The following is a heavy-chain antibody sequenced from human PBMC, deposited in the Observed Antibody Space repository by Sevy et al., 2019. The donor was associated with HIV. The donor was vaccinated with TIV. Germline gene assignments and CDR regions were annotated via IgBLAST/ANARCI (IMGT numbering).Heavy chain of an antibody. D-gene: IGHD5-12*01. CDR1: GYTFGSYE. J-gene: IGHJ3*02. V-gene: IGHV1-3*01. CDR3: AGVFSGYDFAFDI. CDR2: IIAGNGNT. Sequence: ASVKVSCKASGYTFGSYEIHWVRQAPGQTLEWMGWIIAGNGNTKYSQKFQGRVTITRDTSASTAYMELSSLRSEDTAVYYCAGVFSGYDFAFDIWGQGTMVTVSS.